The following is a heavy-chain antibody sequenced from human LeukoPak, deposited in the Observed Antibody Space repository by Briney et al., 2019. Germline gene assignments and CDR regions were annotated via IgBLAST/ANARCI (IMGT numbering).Heavy chain of an antibody. V-gene: IGHV3-48*01. Sequence: PGGSLRLSCAASGFTFSIYNMNWVRQAPGKGLEWVSYISSSSSTIHYADSVKGRFTISRDNAKNSLYLQVNSLRAEDTAVYYCARESYYYVDYWGQGTLVTVSS. CDR3: ARESYYYVDY. CDR1: GFTFSIYN. D-gene: IGHD3-10*01. J-gene: IGHJ4*02. CDR2: ISSSSSTI.